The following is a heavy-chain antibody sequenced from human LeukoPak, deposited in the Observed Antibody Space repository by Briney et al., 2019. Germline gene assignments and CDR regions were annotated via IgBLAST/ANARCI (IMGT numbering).Heavy chain of an antibody. CDR3: ARDDNQYSSSWYSDYFDY. CDR2: ISSSSSTI. D-gene: IGHD6-13*01. CDR1: GFTFSSYS. V-gene: IGHV3-48*01. Sequence: GGSLRLSCAASGFTFSSYSVNWVRQAPGKGLEWVSYISSSSSTIYYADSVKGRFTISRDNAKNSLYLQMNSLRAEDTAVYYCARDDNQYSSSWYSDYFDYWGQGTLVTVSS. J-gene: IGHJ4*02.